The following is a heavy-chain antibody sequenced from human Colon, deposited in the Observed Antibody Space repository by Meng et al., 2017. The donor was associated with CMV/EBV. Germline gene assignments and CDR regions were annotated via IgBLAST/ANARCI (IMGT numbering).Heavy chain of an antibody. D-gene: IGHD6-13*01. V-gene: IGHV3-7*01. Sequence: GGSLRLSCAASGFTFNNFEMNWVRQAPGKGLEWVANIKQDGSEKYYADSVKGRFTISRDNAKNSLYLQMNSLRAEDTAVYYCARCIVAIPGSDWGQGTLVTVSS. J-gene: IGHJ4*02. CDR1: GFTFNNFE. CDR3: ARCIVAIPGSD. CDR2: IKQDGSEK.